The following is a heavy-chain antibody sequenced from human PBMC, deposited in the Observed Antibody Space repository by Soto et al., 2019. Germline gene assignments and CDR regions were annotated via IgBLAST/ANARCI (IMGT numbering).Heavy chain of an antibody. V-gene: IGHV3-30*18. CDR3: AKDNTQWLQEGVGNWFDP. D-gene: IGHD5-12*01. CDR1: GFTFSSYG. Sequence: GGSLRLSCAASGFTFSSYGMHWVRQAPGKGLEWVAVISYDGSNKYYADSVKGRFTISRDNSKNTLYLQMNSLRAEDTAVYYCAKDNTQWLQEGVGNWFDPWGQGTLVTVSS. J-gene: IGHJ5*02. CDR2: ISYDGSNK.